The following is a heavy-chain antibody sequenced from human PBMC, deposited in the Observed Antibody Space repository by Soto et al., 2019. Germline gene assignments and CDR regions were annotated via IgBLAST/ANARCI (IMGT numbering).Heavy chain of an antibody. CDR3: GRCTSTSCHLGSDY. V-gene: IGHV3-30-3*01. CDR2: ISYDGSNK. CDR1: GFTFSNYA. D-gene: IGHD2-2*01. Sequence: QVRLVESGGGVVQPGRSLRLSCAASGFTFSNYAMNWVRQAPGKGLEWVALISYDGSNKYYADSVKGRFTISRDSSKNTLYLQMNSLRAADTAVYYCGRCTSTSCHLGSDYWGQGTLVTVSS. J-gene: IGHJ4*02.